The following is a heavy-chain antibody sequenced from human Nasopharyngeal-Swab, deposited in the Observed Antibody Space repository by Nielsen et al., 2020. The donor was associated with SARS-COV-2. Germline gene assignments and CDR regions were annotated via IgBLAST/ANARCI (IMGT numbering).Heavy chain of an antibody. J-gene: IGHJ4*02. D-gene: IGHD4-17*01. CDR3: VRQVKTVTTELGDC. CDR1: GLTVCDHW. CDR2: INEDGSEK. Sequence: GESLPISCVASGLTVCDHWMSWVRQAPGKGLEWVGNINEDGSEKRYVESVKGRFTISRDNAQNSLYLQMNSLKDEDTAVYFCVRQVKTVTTELGDCWGQGTLVTVSS. V-gene: IGHV3-7*01.